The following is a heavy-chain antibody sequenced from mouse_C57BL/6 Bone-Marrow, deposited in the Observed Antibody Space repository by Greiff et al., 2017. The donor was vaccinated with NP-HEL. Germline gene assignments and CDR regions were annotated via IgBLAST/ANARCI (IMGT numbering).Heavy chain of an antibody. J-gene: IGHJ3*01. CDR1: GFTFSSYG. CDR3: ARHSRGSGAY. V-gene: IGHV5-6*01. D-gene: IGHD1-1*01. Sequence: VQLKESGGDLVKPGGSLKLSCAASGFTFSSYGMSWVRQTPDKRLEWVATISSGGSYTYYPDSVKGRFTISRDNAKNTLYLQMSSLKSEDTAMYYCARHSRGSGAYWGQGTLVTVSA. CDR2: ISSGGSYT.